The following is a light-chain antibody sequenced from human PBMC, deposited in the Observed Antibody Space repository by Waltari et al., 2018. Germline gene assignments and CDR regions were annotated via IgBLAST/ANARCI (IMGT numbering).Light chain of an antibody. Sequence: DIVMTQSQDPLAVSLDDTATIICKSSQSILFSSNNKYYLAWYQQKPGQPRKLLIYWASIRESWVPDRFSGSGSWTDFTLTISSLQAEDVAVYYCQQYDTTPLTFGGGTKVEIK. V-gene: IGKV4-1*01. J-gene: IGKJ4*01. CDR3: QQYDTTPLT. CDR2: WAS. CDR1: QSILFSSNNKYY.